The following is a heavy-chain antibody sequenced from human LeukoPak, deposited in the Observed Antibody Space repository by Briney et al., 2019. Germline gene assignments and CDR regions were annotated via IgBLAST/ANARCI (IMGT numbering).Heavy chain of an antibody. J-gene: IGHJ4*02. D-gene: IGHD6-13*01. V-gene: IGHV1-18*01. CDR3: ARDREAAGQKLTDY. CDR1: GYTFTNYG. CDR2: ISVYNGHT. Sequence: ASVKVSCKASGYTFTNYGITWVRQAPGQGLEWMGWISVYNGHTNYAQKLQGRVTMTTDTSTSTAYMELRSLRSDDTVIYYCARDREAAGQKLTDYWGQGTLVTVSS.